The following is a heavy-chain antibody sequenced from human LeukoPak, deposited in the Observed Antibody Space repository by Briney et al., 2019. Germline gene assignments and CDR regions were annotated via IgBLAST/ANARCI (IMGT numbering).Heavy chain of an antibody. CDR2: IRWNSGGI. J-gene: IGHJ4*02. CDR3: ANGDDSSGYYYSWTY. V-gene: IGHV3-9*01. CDR1: GFTFDDYA. D-gene: IGHD3-22*01. Sequence: GGSLRLSCAASGFTFDDYAMHWVRQAPGKGLEWVSGIRWNSGGIAYADSVKGRFTISRDNAENSLYLQINSLRPEDTALYYCANGDDSSGYYYSWTYWGQGTLVTVSS.